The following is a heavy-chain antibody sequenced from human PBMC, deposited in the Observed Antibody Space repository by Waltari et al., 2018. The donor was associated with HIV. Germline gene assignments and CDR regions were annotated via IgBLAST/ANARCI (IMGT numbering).Heavy chain of an antibody. D-gene: IGHD2-2*01. J-gene: IGHJ3*02. CDR1: GGTFSSYA. CDR3: ARDRDVVVPAAMGAFDI. V-gene: IGHV1-69*04. CDR2: IIPILGIA. Sequence: QVQLVQSGAEGKKPGSSVKVSCKSSGGTFSSYAISWVRQAPGQGLEWMGRIIPILGIANYAQKFQGRVTITADKSTSTAYMELSSLRSEDTAVYYCARDRDVVVPAAMGAFDIWGQGTMVTVSS.